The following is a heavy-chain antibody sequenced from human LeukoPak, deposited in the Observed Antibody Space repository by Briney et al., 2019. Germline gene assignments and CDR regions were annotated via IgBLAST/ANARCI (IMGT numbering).Heavy chain of an antibody. CDR2: ISGSGGGT. CDR3: AKETSGHNWFDP. D-gene: IGHD6-25*01. CDR1: GFTFSSYA. Sequence: GGSLRLSCAASGFTFSSYAMSWVRQAPGKGLGWVSAISGSGGGTYYADSVKGRFTISRDNSKNTLYLQMNSLRAEDTAVYYCAKETSGHNWFDPWGQGTLVTVSS. J-gene: IGHJ5*02. V-gene: IGHV3-23*01.